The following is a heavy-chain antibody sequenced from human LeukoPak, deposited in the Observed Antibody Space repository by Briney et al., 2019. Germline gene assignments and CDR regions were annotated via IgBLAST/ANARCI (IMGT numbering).Heavy chain of an antibody. V-gene: IGHV3-9*01. CDR1: GFTFDDYA. J-gene: IGHJ4*02. D-gene: IGHD5-12*01. CDR3: AKDPSSDIVATIFDY. CDR2: ISWNSGSI. Sequence: GGSLRLSCAASGFTFDDYAMHWVRQAPGKGLEWVSGISWNSGSIGYADSVKGRFAISRDNAKNSLYLQMNSLRAEDTALYYCAKDPSSDIVATIFDYWGQGTLVTVSS.